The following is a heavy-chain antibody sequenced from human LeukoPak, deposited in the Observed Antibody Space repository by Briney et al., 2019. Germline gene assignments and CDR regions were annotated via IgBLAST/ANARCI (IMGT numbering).Heavy chain of an antibody. J-gene: IGHJ4*02. CDR3: TTEFGYYGSGSYRDY. Sequence: GGSLGLSCAASGFTFSNAWMSWVRQAPGKGLEWVGRIKSKTDGGTTDYAAPVKGRFTISRDDSKNTLYLQMNSLKTEDTAVYYCTTEFGYYGSGSYRDYWGQGTLVTVSS. D-gene: IGHD3-10*01. CDR2: IKSKTDGGTT. CDR1: GFTFSNAW. V-gene: IGHV3-15*01.